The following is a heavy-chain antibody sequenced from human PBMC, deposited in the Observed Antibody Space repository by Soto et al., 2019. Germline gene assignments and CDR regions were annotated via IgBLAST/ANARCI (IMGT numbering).Heavy chain of an antibody. V-gene: IGHV4-59*01. CDR2: MYYSGRT. Sequence: SETLSLTCTVSGGSISSYYWSWIRQPPGKGLEWIGYMYYSGRTNYNPSLESRVTISLDTSENQFSLKLNSVTAADTAVYYCARGRYCSGGSCYPLLDHWGQGTLVTVSS. J-gene: IGHJ4*02. CDR3: ARGRYCSGGSCYPLLDH. D-gene: IGHD2-15*01. CDR1: GGSISSYY.